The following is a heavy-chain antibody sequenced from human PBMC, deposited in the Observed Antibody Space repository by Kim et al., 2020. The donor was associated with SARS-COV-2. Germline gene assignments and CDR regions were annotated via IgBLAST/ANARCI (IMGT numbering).Heavy chain of an antibody. D-gene: IGHD4-17*01. Sequence: YAQGFTRRFVFSLDASVSTAYLQISSLKAEDTAVYYCARDHHGDYSYFDYWGQGTLVTVSS. CDR3: ARDHHGDYSYFDY. J-gene: IGHJ4*02. V-gene: IGHV7-4-1*02.